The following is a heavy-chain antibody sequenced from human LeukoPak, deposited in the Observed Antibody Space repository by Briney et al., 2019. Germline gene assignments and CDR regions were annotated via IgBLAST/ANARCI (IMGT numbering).Heavy chain of an antibody. CDR2: ISGSGDNT. D-gene: IGHD3-22*01. J-gene: IGHJ4*02. Sequence: GGSLRLSCAASGLTFSSYAMSGFRQAPGKGREGVSGISGSGDNTYYADSVKGRFTISRDNSKNTLYVQVNSLGTEDTAAYYCAKGSYYDSSGSFYFDYWGQGTLVTVSS. CDR3: AKGSYYDSSGSFYFDY. CDR1: GLTFSSYA. V-gene: IGHV3-23*01.